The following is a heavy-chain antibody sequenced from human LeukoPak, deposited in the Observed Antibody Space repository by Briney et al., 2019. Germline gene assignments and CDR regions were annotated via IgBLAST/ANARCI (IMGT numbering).Heavy chain of an antibody. J-gene: IGHJ4*02. CDR3: ARENYYGSGSFYFDY. Sequence: PSETLSLTCTVSGGSISSYYWSWIRQPAGKVLEWVGRIYTSGSTNYNPSLKSRVTMSVDTSKNQFSLKLSSVTAADTAVYYCARENYYGSGSFYFDYWGQGTLVTVSS. V-gene: IGHV4-4*07. CDR1: GGSISSYY. D-gene: IGHD3-10*01. CDR2: IYTSGST.